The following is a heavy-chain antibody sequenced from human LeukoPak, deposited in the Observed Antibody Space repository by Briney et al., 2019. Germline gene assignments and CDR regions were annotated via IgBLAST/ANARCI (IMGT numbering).Heavy chain of an antibody. Sequence: PGGSLRLSCAASGFTFSSYAMHWVRQAPGKGLEWVAVISYDGSNKYYADSVKGRFTISRDNSKNTLYLQVNSLRAEDTAVYYCASPYCYDSSGYYPGGAFDIWGQGTMVTVSS. CDR3: ASPYCYDSSGYYPGGAFDI. V-gene: IGHV3-30-3*01. CDR1: GFTFSSYA. D-gene: IGHD3-22*01. J-gene: IGHJ3*02. CDR2: ISYDGSNK.